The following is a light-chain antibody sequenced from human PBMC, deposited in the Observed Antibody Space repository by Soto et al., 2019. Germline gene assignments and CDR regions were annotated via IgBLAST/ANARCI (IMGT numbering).Light chain of an antibody. V-gene: IGKV3-15*01. CDR1: ESVSSN. CDR3: QQSYSTPRT. Sequence: ELVMTQSPATLSVSPGEGATLSCRASESVSSNLAWYQQKPGQAPRLLIYGASTRATGIPARFSGSGSGTDFTLTISSLQPEDFATYYCQQSYSTPRTFGQGTKVDIK. CDR2: GAS. J-gene: IGKJ1*01.